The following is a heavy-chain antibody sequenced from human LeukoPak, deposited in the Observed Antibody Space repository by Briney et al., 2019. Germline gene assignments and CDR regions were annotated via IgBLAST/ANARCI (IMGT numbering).Heavy chain of an antibody. CDR2: MNQDGSER. J-gene: IGHJ4*02. CDR3: ASRRSGTYAY. Sequence: GGSLRLSCTASGFTFSSYGMHWVRQAPGKGLEWVANMNQDGSERYYVDSVKGRFTISRDNAKNSLYLQMSSLRAEDTAVYYCASRRSGTYAYWGQGTLVTVSS. V-gene: IGHV3-7*01. D-gene: IGHD3-3*01. CDR1: GFTFSSYG.